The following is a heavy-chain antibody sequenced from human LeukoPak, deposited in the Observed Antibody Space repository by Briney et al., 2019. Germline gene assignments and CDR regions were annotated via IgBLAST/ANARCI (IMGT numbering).Heavy chain of an antibody. Sequence: RASVKVSCKASGGTFSSYAISWVRQAPGQGLEWMGGIIPIFGTANYAQKFQGRVTITADKSTSTAYMELSSLRSEDTAVYYCARVAPYYGSGSYYNLLFDYWGQGTLVTVSS. D-gene: IGHD3-10*01. CDR3: ARVAPYYGSGSYYNLLFDY. V-gene: IGHV1-69*06. CDR2: IIPIFGTA. CDR1: GGTFSSYA. J-gene: IGHJ4*02.